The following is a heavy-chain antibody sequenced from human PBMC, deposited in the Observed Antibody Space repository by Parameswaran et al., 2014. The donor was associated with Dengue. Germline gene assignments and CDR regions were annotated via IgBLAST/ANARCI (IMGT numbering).Heavy chain of an antibody. V-gene: IGHV5-51*01. J-gene: IGHJ4*02. D-gene: IGHD3-3*01. Sequence: VRQMPGKGLEWMGIIYPGDSDTRYSPSFQGQVTISADKSISTAYLQWSSLKASDTAMYYCARGQVGYDFWSGYDYWGQGTLVTGLL. CDR3: ARGQVGYDFWSGYDY. CDR2: IYPGDSDT.